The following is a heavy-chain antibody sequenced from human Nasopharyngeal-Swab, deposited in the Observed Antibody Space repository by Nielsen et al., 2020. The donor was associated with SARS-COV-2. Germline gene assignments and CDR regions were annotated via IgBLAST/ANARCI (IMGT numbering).Heavy chain of an antibody. CDR2: ISYDGSNK. V-gene: IGHV3-30*18. D-gene: IGHD6-13*01. J-gene: IGHJ4*02. CDR1: GFTFSSYG. Sequence: GESLKISCAASGFTFSSYGMHWVRQAPGKGLEWVAVISYDGSNKYYADSVKGRFTISRDNSQNTLYLQMNSLRAEDTAVYYCAKMAGYSSSWYGSSLIDYWGQGTLVTVSS. CDR3: AKMAGYSSSWYGSSLIDY.